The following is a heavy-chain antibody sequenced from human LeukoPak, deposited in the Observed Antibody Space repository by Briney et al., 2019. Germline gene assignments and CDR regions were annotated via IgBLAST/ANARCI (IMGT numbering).Heavy chain of an antibody. CDR3: ARHGSGSYEYYFDY. CDR2: IYYSGST. CDR1: GGSISSYY. J-gene: IGHJ4*02. Sequence: SETLSLTCTVSGGSISSYYWSWIRQPPGKGPEWIGYIYYSGSTNYNPSLKSRVTISVDTSKNQFSLKLSSVTAADTAVYYCARHGSGSYEYYFDYWGQGTLVTVSS. D-gene: IGHD3-10*01. V-gene: IGHV4-59*08.